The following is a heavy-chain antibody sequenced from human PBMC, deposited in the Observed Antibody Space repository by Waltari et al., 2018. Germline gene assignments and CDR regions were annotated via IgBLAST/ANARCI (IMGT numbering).Heavy chain of an antibody. D-gene: IGHD3-3*01. V-gene: IGHV3-7*01. CDR2: IKQDGSTK. CDR1: GFTCGRSV. CDR3: ASSQLWNGYSLGFDY. J-gene: IGHJ4*02. Sequence: EVQLVESGGGLVQPGGSLRLSCVASGFTCGRSVLCWVRQAPGKGPEWVANIKQDGSTKYYVDSVKGRFTISRDNAKNSLYLQMNSLRAEDTAVYYCASSQLWNGYSLGFDYWGQGSLVTVSS.